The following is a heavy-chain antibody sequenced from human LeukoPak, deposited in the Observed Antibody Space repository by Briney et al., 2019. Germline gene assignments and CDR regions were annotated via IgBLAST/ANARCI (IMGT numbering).Heavy chain of an antibody. D-gene: IGHD2-2*01. CDR1: GFTFSSYA. V-gene: IGHV3-30-3*01. CDR2: ISYDGSNK. CDR3: ARLGSTFVI. Sequence: GGSLRLSCAASGFTFSSYAMHWVCQAPGKGLEWVAVISYDGSNKYYADSVKGRFTISRDNSKNTLYLQMDSLRAEDTAVYYCARLGSTFVIWGEGTLVTVSS. J-gene: IGHJ3*02.